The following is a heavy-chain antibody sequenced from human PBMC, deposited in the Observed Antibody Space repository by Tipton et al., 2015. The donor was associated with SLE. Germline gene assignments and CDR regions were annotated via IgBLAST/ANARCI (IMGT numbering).Heavy chain of an antibody. CDR3: ARGGGDPWYYYMDV. V-gene: IGHV4-39*07. D-gene: IGHD3-16*01. CDR1: GGSISSSSYY. Sequence: TLPLTCTVSGGSISSSSYYWSWIRQPPGKGLEWIGEINHSGSTNYNPSLKSRVTISVDTSKNQFSLKLSSVTAADTAVYYCARGGGDPWYYYMDVWGKGTTVTVSS. CDR2: INHSGST. J-gene: IGHJ6*03.